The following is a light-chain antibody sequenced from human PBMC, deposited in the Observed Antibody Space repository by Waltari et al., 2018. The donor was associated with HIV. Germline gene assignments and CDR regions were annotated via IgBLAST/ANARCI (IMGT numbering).Light chain of an antibody. CDR3: SSYSTNTNNSPWV. CDR1: TSDVGTYNS. Sequence: QSALAQPASVSGSPGQSITISCTGTTSDVGTYNSVSWYQQHPGKGPKLVIFVVSHRPSGISDRFSGSRSGNTASLTIAGLRAEDEADYFCSSYSTNTNNSPWVFGGGTKVTVL. V-gene: IGLV2-14*03. J-gene: IGLJ3*02. CDR2: VVS.